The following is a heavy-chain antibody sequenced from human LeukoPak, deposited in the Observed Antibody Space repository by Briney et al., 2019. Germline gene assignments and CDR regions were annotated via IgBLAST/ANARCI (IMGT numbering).Heavy chain of an antibody. V-gene: IGHV3-23*01. Sequence: ESGGSLRLSCAASGFTFSSYAMSWVRQAPGKGLEWVSAISGSGGSTYYADSVKGRFTVSRDNSKNTLYLQMNSLRAEDTAVYYCAKDTSDRSGYLYYFDNWGQGTLVTVSS. CDR2: ISGSGGST. D-gene: IGHD3-22*01. CDR1: GFTFSSYA. J-gene: IGHJ4*02. CDR3: AKDTSDRSGYLYYFDN.